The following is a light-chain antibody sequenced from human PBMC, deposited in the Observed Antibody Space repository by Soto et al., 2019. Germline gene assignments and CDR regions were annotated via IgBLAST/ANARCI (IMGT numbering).Light chain of an antibody. J-gene: IGLJ3*02. Sequence: QSVLTQPPSASGTPGQRVTISCSGSSSNIGSNSVNWYQQLPGTAPKLLLYSNSQRPSGVPDRFSGSKSGTSASLAISGLQSEDEADYYCAAWDDSLNGQYWAFGGGTKLTVL. V-gene: IGLV1-44*01. CDR1: SSNIGSNS. CDR2: SNS. CDR3: AAWDDSLNGQYWA.